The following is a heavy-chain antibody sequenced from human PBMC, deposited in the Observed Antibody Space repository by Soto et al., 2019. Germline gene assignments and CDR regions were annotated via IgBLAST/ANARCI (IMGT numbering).Heavy chain of an antibody. CDR1: GFTFTNYA. D-gene: IGHD6-13*01. J-gene: IGHJ4*02. V-gene: IGHV3-23*01. CDR3: AKPSRLATAGSAFDY. Sequence: GGSLRLSCAASGFTFTNYALSWVRQAPGKGLEWVSKISGSGLSTYYADSVKGRFTISRDNSKNTLYLQMNSLRAEDTAVYYCAKPSRLATAGSAFDYWGQGTLVTVSS. CDR2: ISGSGLST.